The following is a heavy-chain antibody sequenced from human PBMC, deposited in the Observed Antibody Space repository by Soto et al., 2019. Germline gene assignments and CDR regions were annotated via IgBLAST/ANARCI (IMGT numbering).Heavy chain of an antibody. Sequence: GGSLRLSCTASGFTFNRHAMTWVRQAPGKGLEWVSGLSDSGGSTYYADSVKGRFTISRDNSKNTLYLQMNSLRAEDTAVYYCARDRIAVAGNPEYFQHWGQGTLVTVSS. D-gene: IGHD6-19*01. CDR3: ARDRIAVAGNPEYFQH. J-gene: IGHJ1*01. CDR2: LSDSGGST. CDR1: GFTFNRHA. V-gene: IGHV3-23*01.